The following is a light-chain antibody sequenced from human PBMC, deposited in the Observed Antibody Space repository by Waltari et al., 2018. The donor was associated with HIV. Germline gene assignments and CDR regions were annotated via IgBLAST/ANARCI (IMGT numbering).Light chain of an antibody. Sequence: SFELTQPPSVSVSPGQTASITCSGDKLGDKYACWYQQKPGQSPLLVIYQDNKRPSGIPERFSGSNSGNTATLTISGTQAVDEADYYCQAWDSSTDVVFGGGTKLTVL. CDR3: QAWDSSTDVV. J-gene: IGLJ2*01. CDR2: QDN. V-gene: IGLV3-1*01. CDR1: KLGDKY.